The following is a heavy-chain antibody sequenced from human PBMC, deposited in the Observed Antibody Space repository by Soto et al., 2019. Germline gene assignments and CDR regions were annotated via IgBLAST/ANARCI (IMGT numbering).Heavy chain of an antibody. CDR2: IYYSGST. Sequence: SETLSLTCTVSGGSISSGGYYWSWIRHHPGKGLEWIGYIYYSGSTYYNPSLKSRVTISVDTSKNQFSLKLSSVTAADTAVYYCARGVTGYYYGMDVWGQGTTVTVSS. D-gene: IGHD2-21*02. V-gene: IGHV4-31*03. J-gene: IGHJ6*02. CDR1: GGSISSGGYY. CDR3: ARGVTGYYYGMDV.